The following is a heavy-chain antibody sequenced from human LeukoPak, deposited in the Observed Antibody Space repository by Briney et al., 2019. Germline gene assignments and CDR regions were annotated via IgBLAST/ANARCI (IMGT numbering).Heavy chain of an antibody. D-gene: IGHD6-13*01. Sequence: ASVKVSCKASGYTFISYAFSWLRQAPGQGLEWMGWISAYNGNTNYAQKLQGRVTMTTDTSTSTAYMELRSLRSDDTAVYYCARCLGTLYSSSWYGRFDPWGQGTLVTVSS. CDR2: ISAYNGNT. J-gene: IGHJ5*02. CDR1: GYTFISYA. V-gene: IGHV1-18*01. CDR3: ARCLGTLYSSSWYGRFDP.